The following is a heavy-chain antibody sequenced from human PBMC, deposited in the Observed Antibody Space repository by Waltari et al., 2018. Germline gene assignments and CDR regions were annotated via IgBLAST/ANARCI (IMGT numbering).Heavy chain of an antibody. CDR3: AKDRGRIVGATGLDY. CDR1: GFTFSSYA. J-gene: IGHJ4*02. CDR2: ISGSGGST. Sequence: EVQLLESGGGLVQPGGSLRLSCAASGFTFSSYAMSWVRQAPGKGLEWVSAISGSGGSTYYADSVTGRFTISRDNSKNTLYLQMNSLRAEDTAVYYCAKDRGRIVGATGLDYWGQGTLVTVSS. D-gene: IGHD1-26*01. V-gene: IGHV3-23*01.